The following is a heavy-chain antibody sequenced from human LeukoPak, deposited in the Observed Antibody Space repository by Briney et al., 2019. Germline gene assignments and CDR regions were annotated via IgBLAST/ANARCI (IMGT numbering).Heavy chain of an antibody. Sequence: PRASVKVSCKASGGTFSSYAISWVRQAPGQGLEWMGGIIPILGIANYAQKFQGRVTITADKSTSTAYMELSSLRSEDTAVYYCARWELGRYYFDYWGQGTLVTVS. CDR2: IIPILGIA. D-gene: IGHD1-7*01. J-gene: IGHJ4*02. CDR1: GGTFSSYA. V-gene: IGHV1-69*10. CDR3: ARWELGRYYFDY.